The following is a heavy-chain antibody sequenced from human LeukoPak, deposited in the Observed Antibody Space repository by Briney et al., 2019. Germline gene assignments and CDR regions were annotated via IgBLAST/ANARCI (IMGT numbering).Heavy chain of an antibody. V-gene: IGHV4-59*12. Sequence: SETLSLTCTVSGGSISSYYWSWIRQPPGKGLEWIGYIYYSGSTNYNPSLKSRVTISVDTSKNQFSLKLSSVTAADTAVYYCARDGTSGSYYYYMDVWGKGTTVTVSS. J-gene: IGHJ6*03. D-gene: IGHD1-26*01. CDR1: GGSISSYY. CDR3: ARDGTSGSYYYYMDV. CDR2: IYYSGST.